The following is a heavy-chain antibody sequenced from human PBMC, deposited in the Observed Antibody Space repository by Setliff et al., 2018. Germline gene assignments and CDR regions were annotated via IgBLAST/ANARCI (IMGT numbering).Heavy chain of an antibody. V-gene: IGHV4-4*08. Sequence: SETLSLTCSVSGGSISSYYWSWIRQPPGKGLEWIGNIHTSGTNYNPSLKSRVTISVDTSKNQISLSLRSVTAADTAVYYCARLSPDFFDYWGQETLVTVSS. CDR3: ARLSPDFFDY. J-gene: IGHJ4*02. CDR2: IHTSGT. CDR1: GGSISSYY.